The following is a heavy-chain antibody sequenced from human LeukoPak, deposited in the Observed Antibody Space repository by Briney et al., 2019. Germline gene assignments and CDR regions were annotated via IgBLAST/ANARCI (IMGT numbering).Heavy chain of an antibody. D-gene: IGHD3-22*01. J-gene: IGHJ3*02. CDR1: GFTFSSYS. V-gene: IGHV3-21*01. CDR2: ISSSSSYI. Sequence: GGSLRLSCAASGFTFSSYSMNWVRQAPGKGLEWVSSISSSSSYIYYADSVKGRFTISRDNSKNTLYLQMNSLRAEDTAVYNCAREMVITTSFAFDIWGQGTMVTVSS. CDR3: AREMVITTSFAFDI.